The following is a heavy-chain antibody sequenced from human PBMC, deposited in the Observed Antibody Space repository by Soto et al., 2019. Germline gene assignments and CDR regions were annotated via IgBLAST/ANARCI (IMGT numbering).Heavy chain of an antibody. CDR2: ISPYTGNT. CDR1: GYIFVNYG. CDR3: VMVDNYVTPTPQDV. D-gene: IGHD3-16*01. Sequence: QVQLVQSGDEVKKPGASVKVSCKASGYIFVNYGIAWVRQAPGQGLEWMGWISPYTGNTHSATQVQGRLTMTTDTSKSKAYMDLGSLTSDDTAVYYCVMVDNYVTPTPQDVWGQGTTVTVSS. J-gene: IGHJ6*02. V-gene: IGHV1-18*01.